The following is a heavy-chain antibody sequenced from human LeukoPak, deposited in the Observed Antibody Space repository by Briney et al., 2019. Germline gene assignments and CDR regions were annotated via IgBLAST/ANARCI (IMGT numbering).Heavy chain of an antibody. Sequence: SETLSLTCTVSGGSISSYYWSWIRQPPGKGLEWIGYIYYSGSTNYNPSLKSRVTISVDTSKNQFSLKLSPVTAADTAVYYCARGGATLRWLQLPYYFDYWGQGTLVTVSS. V-gene: IGHV4-59*08. CDR2: IYYSGST. D-gene: IGHD5-24*01. CDR3: ARGGATLRWLQLPYYFDY. CDR1: GGSISSYY. J-gene: IGHJ4*02.